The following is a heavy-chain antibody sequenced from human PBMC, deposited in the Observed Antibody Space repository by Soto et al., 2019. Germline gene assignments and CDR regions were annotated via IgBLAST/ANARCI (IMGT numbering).Heavy chain of an antibody. J-gene: IGHJ1*01. CDR2: IYHSGGT. CDR3: ASARQYYYDSSGYSAEYFQH. CDR1: GGSVSSGGYS. V-gene: IGHV4-30-2*01. D-gene: IGHD3-22*01. Sequence: SETLSLTCAVSGGSVSSGGYSWSWIRQPPGKGLEWIGYIYHSGGTYYNPSLKSRVTISVDRSKNQFSLKLSSVTAADTAVYYCASARQYYYDSSGYSAEYFQHWGQGTLVTVSS.